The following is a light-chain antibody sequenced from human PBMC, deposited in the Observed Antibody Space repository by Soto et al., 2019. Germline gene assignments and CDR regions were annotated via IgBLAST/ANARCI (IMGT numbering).Light chain of an antibody. CDR2: DAS. CDR1: QGISSA. J-gene: IGKJ4*01. V-gene: IGKV1-13*02. CDR3: QQFNSYPYT. Sequence: AIQLTQSPSSLSASVGDRVTITCRASQGISSALAWYQQKPGKAPKLLIYDASSLESGVPSRFRGSGSWTDFTLTISRLQPEDFATYYCQQFNSYPYTFGGGTKVEIK.